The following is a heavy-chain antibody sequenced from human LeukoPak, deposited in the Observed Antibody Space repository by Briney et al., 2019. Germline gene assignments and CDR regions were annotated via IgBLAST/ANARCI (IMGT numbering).Heavy chain of an antibody. CDR3: ARGGSYTYYFDY. Sequence: PGGSLRLSCAASGFTFSSYEMNWVRQAPGKGLEWVSYISSSGSTIYYADSVEGRFTISRDNAKNSLYLQMNSLRAEDTAVYYCARGGSYTYYFDYWGQGTLVTVSS. V-gene: IGHV3-48*03. D-gene: IGHD1-26*01. CDR1: GFTFSSYE. CDR2: ISSSGSTI. J-gene: IGHJ4*02.